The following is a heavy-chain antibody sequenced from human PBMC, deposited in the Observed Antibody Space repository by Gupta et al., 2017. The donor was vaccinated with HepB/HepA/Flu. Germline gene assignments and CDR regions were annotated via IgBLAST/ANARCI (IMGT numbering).Heavy chain of an antibody. Sequence: EVQLVESGGGLVQPGGSLRLSCAASGFTFSTYWMNWVRQAPGKGLVWVSHINRDGSSTNYADSVKGRFTISRDNAKNTLYLQMNSLRAEDTAVYFCARFRDPYAYGFDIWGQGTMVTVSS. V-gene: IGHV3-74*01. J-gene: IGHJ3*02. CDR1: GFTFSTYW. CDR2: INRDGSST. D-gene: IGHD5-24*01. CDR3: ARFRDPYAYGFDI.